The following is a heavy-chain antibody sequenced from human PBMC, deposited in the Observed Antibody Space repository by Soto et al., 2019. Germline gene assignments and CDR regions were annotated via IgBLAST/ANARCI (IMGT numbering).Heavy chain of an antibody. Sequence: QVQLVESGGGVVQPGRSLRLSCAASGFTFSSYGMHWVRQAPGKGLEWVAVISYDGSNKYYADSVKGRFTISRDNSKNALYLQMNIPRAEDTAVYYCTNDLEDYGGTGGPLVYWGQGSLVTVSS. CDR3: TNDLEDYGGTGGPLVY. V-gene: IGHV3-30*18. CDR2: ISYDGSNK. J-gene: IGHJ4*02. D-gene: IGHD4-17*01. CDR1: GFTFSSYG.